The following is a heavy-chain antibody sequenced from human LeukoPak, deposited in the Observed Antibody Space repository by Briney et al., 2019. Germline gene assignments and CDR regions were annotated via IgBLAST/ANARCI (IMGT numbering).Heavy chain of an antibody. D-gene: IGHD4-17*01. V-gene: IGHV3-21*01. CDR3: ARGRAVTTYYYYGMDV. CDR2: ISSSSSYI. J-gene: IGHJ6*04. CDR1: GFTFSSYS. Sequence: GGSLRLSCAASGFTFSSYSMNWVRQAPGKGLEWVSSISSSSSYICYADSVKGRFTISRDNAKNSLYLQMNSLRAEDTAVYYCARGRAVTTYYYYGMDVWGKGTTVTASS.